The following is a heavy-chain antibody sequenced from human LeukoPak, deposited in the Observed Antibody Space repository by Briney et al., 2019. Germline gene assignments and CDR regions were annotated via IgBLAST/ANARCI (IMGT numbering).Heavy chain of an antibody. J-gene: IGHJ4*02. CDR2: INTRGNTV. CDR1: GFSFSDYY. V-gene: IGHV3-11*01. CDR3: ARDGRMKAMDY. Sequence: PGGSLRLSCAASGFSFSDYYMGWIRQAPGQGLEWLSYINTRGNTVYYADSVKGRFTISRDNAKDTLYLQMNSLRAEDTALYYCARDGRMKAMDYWGQGTLVTVSS.